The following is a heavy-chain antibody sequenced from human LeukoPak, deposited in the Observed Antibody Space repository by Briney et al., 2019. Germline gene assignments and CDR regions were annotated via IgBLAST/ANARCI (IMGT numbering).Heavy chain of an antibody. D-gene: IGHD3-10*02. Sequence: GGSLRLSCVGSGFTFVSHWMTWVRQAPGKGLEWVANINQDGSERYYVDSVKGRFTISRDNAKNSLYLQMDSLRAEDTAVYYCAELGITMIGGVWGKGTTVTISS. CDR2: INQDGSER. CDR3: AELGITMIGGV. V-gene: IGHV3-7*01. J-gene: IGHJ6*04. CDR1: GFTFVSHW.